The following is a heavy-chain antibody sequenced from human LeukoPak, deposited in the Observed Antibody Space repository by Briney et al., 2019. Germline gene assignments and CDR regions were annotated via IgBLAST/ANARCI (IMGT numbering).Heavy chain of an antibody. D-gene: IGHD1-26*01. J-gene: IGHJ4*02. V-gene: IGHV1-69*13. CDR2: IIPIFGTA. Sequence: ASVTVSCTASGGTFSSYAISWVRQAPGQGLEWMGGIIPIFGTANYAQKFQGRVTITADESTSTAYMELSSLRSEDTAVYYCARSMWELLGYFDYWGQGTLVTVSS. CDR1: GGTFSSYA. CDR3: ARSMWELLGYFDY.